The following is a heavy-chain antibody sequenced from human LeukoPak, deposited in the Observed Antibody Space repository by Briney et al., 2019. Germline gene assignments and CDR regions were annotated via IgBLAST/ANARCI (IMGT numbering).Heavy chain of an antibody. D-gene: IGHD2/OR15-2a*01. CDR3: ATHISTGQNAFDI. CDR2: LSHDGTTA. J-gene: IGHJ3*02. V-gene: IGHV3-30*04. Sequence: PGGSLRLSCAASGYIFSDHAMHWVRQAPGKGLEWLAYLSHDGTTAYYANSVKGRLTISRDNAKNSLYLQMNSLRAEDTAVYYCATHISTGQNAFDIWGQGTMVTVSS. CDR1: GYIFSDHA.